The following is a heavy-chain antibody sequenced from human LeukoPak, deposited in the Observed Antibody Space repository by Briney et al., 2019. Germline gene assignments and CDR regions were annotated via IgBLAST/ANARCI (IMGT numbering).Heavy chain of an antibody. CDR3: ARTGDGYNYYNYYYMDV. D-gene: IGHD5-24*01. J-gene: IGHJ6*03. CDR1: GASISSHY. CDR2: IYYSVRT. V-gene: IGHV4-59*11. Sequence: SETLSLTCTVSGASISSHYWSWIRQPPGKGLEWIGYIYYSVRTNYNPSLKSRVTISVDMPNNQFSLKMSSVTAADTAVYYCARTGDGYNYYNYYYMDVWGKGTTVTVTS.